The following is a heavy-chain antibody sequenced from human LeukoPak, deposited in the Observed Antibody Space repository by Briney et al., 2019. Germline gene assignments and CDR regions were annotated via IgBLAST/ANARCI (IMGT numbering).Heavy chain of an antibody. CDR1: GGSISSYY. CDR3: ARGIGSGSYYRDY. Sequence: SETLSLTCTVSGGSISSYYWSWIRQPPGKGLEWIGYIYYSGSTNYNPSLKSRVAISVDTSKNQFSLKLSSVTAADTAVYYCARGIGSGSYYRDYWGQGTLVTVSS. CDR2: IYYSGST. V-gene: IGHV4-59*08. J-gene: IGHJ4*02. D-gene: IGHD3-10*01.